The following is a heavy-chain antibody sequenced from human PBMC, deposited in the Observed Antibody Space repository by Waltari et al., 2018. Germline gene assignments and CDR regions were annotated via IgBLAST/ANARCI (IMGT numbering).Heavy chain of an antibody. CDR1: SYD. CDR3: ARGGLETTVIDY. J-gene: IGHJ4*02. V-gene: IGHV1-8*01. Sequence: SYDINWVRQATGQGLEWMGWMNPNSGNTGYAQKFQGRVTMTRNTSISTAYMELSSLRSEDTAVYYCARGGLETTVIDYWGQGTLVTVSS. CDR2: MNPNSGNT. D-gene: IGHD4-4*01.